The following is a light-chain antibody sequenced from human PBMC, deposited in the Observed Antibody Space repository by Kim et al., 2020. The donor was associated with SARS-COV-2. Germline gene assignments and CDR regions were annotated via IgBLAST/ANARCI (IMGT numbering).Light chain of an antibody. CDR2: AAS. J-gene: IGKJ5*01. CDR3: LQQSTYPIT. CDR1: QDIRND. Sequence: ASVGDRVTITCRASQDIRNDLGWYQQNPGRAPKRLIYAASSLQSGVPSRFSGSGSGTEFTLTISSVQPEDFATYFCLQQSTYPITCGQGTRLEIK. V-gene: IGKV1-17*01.